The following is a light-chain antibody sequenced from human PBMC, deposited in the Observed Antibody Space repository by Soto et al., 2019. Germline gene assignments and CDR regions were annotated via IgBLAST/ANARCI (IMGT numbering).Light chain of an antibody. J-gene: IGLJ1*01. CDR3: KSYGGSNTYV. CDR1: TNDIGLYDF. Sequence: QSALTQPPSASGSPGQSVTISCTGTTNDIGLYDFVSWYQHHPGKAPRLIIYEVVQRPSGVPDRFSGSKSGNTASLTVSGLQAADEAHYFCKSYGGSNTYVFGSGIKVAVL. V-gene: IGLV2-8*01. CDR2: EVV.